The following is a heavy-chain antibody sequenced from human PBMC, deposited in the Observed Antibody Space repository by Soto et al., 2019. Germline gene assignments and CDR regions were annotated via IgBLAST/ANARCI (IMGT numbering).Heavy chain of an antibody. J-gene: IGHJ3*02. V-gene: IGHV3-30-3*01. CDR2: ISYDGSNK. D-gene: IGHD3-16*01. CDR3: ARGRMITHFKGAFDI. Sequence: GGSLRLSCAASGFTFSSYAMHWVRQAPGKGLEWVAVISYDGSNKYYADSVKGRFTISRDNSKNTLYLQMNSLRAEDTAVYYCARGRMITHFKGAFDIRGQGTMVTASS. CDR1: GFTFSSYA.